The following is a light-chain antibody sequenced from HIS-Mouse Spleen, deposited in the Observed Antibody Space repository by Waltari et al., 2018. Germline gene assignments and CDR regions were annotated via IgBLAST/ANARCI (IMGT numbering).Light chain of an antibody. CDR3: QQSYSTPRT. J-gene: IGKJ1*01. CDR2: AAS. V-gene: IGKV1-39*01. CDR1: QSISSY. Sequence: DIQMTQSPSSLSASVGDRVTITCRASQSISSYFNWYQQKPGKAPKRLIYAASSLQSGVPSRFSGSGSGTDFTLTISSLQPEDFATYYCQQSYSTPRTFGQGTKVEIK.